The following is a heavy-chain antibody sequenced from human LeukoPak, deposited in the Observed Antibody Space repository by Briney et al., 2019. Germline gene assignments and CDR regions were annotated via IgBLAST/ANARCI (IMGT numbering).Heavy chain of an antibody. CDR3: ARDNEDYYDFWSGYYRLNWFDP. CDR2: IIPIFGTA. D-gene: IGHD3-3*01. V-gene: IGHV1-69*05. Sequence: GASVTVSCKASGGTFSSYAISWVRQAPGQGLEWMGGIIPIFGTANYAQKFQGRVTITTDESTSTAYMELSSLRSEDTAVYYCARDNEDYYDFWSGYYRLNWFDPWGQGTLVTVSS. J-gene: IGHJ5*02. CDR1: GGTFSSYA.